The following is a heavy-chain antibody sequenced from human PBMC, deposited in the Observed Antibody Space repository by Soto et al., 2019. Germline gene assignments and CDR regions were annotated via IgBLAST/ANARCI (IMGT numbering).Heavy chain of an antibody. Sequence: QVQLVQSGAEVKKPGSSVKVSCKASRDAFSKYAFNWVRQAPGQGLEWMGWIIPIFRSTNYAENFQGRVTMTAHESTSTAYMELRRLRFEGTAVYYCARGETYLGVWGQGTSVTVSS. CDR1: RDAFSKYA. CDR2: IIPIFRST. V-gene: IGHV1-69*01. D-gene: IGHD3-16*01. J-gene: IGHJ6*02. CDR3: ARGETYLGV.